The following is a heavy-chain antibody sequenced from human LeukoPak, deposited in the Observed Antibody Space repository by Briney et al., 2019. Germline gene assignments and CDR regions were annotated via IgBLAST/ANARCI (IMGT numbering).Heavy chain of an antibody. D-gene: IGHD2-2*02. CDR3: ARDVYCSSTNCYNV. CDR2: IKQDGSEK. Sequence: GGSLRLSCAASGFTFSSYWMSWARQAPGKGLEWVANIKQDGSEKYYVDSVKGRFTISRDNAKNSLFLQMNSLRAEDTAVYYCARDVYCSSTNCYNVWGKGTTVTVSS. J-gene: IGHJ6*04. CDR1: GFTFSSYW. V-gene: IGHV3-7*01.